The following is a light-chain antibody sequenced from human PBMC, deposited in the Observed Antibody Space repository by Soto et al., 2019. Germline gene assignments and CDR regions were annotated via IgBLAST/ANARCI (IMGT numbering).Light chain of an antibody. CDR2: EVT. CDR1: SSDIRDSNY. Sequence: QSVLSQPPSASGSPGQSVTISCSGISSDIRDSNYVSWYQQHPGKAPKLVVSEVTKRPSGVPDRFSGSRSGTTAFLTISGLQTEDEADYYCGSKAGSVKHVVFGGGTKLTVL. V-gene: IGLV2-8*01. J-gene: IGLJ2*01. CDR3: GSKAGSVKHVV.